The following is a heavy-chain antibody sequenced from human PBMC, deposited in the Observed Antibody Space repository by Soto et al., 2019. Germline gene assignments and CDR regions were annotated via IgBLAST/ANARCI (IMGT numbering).Heavy chain of an antibody. V-gene: IGHV3-53*02. D-gene: IGHD1-1*01. CDR2: IYSGGST. Sequence: EVQLVETGGGLIQPGGSLRLSCAASGFTVSSNYMGWVRQAPGKGLEWVSVIYSGGSTYYADSVKGRFTISRDNSKNTLYLQMNSLRAEDTAVYYCARDPLFVARGTTNFDYWGQGTLVTVSS. J-gene: IGHJ4*02. CDR1: GFTVSSNY. CDR3: ARDPLFVARGTTNFDY.